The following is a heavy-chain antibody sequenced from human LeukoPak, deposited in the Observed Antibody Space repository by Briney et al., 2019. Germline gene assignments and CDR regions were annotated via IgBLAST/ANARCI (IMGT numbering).Heavy chain of an antibody. CDR1: GYSISSGYY. CDR2: IYYSGST. Sequence: PSETLSLTCTVSGYSISSGYYWGWIRQPPGKGLEWIGSIYYSGSTNYNPTLKSRVTISVDTSKNQFSLKLSSVTAADTAVYYCARERRITIFGVATKYFDLWGRGTLVTVSS. V-gene: IGHV4-38-2*02. J-gene: IGHJ2*01. D-gene: IGHD3-3*01. CDR3: ARERRITIFGVATKYFDL.